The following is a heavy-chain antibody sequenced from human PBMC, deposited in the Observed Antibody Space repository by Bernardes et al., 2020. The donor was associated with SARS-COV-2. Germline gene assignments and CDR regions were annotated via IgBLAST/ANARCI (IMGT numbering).Heavy chain of an antibody. CDR1: GGSISSYY. D-gene: IGHD3-22*01. CDR3: ARLTYYDSTGYFGN. CDR2: IYHSGST. V-gene: IGHV4-59*01. Sequence: SETLSLTCTVSGGSISSYYWSWIRQPPGKGLEWIGYIYHSGSTKYNPSLKSRVTISVDTSQKQFSLKLSSVTAADTAIYYCARLTYYDSTGYFGNWGQGNLVTVSS. J-gene: IGHJ4*02.